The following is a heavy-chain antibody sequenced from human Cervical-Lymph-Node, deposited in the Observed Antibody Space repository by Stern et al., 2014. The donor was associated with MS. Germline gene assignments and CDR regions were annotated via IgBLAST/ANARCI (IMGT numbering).Heavy chain of an antibody. D-gene: IGHD3-10*01. CDR1: GYTFITYG. Sequence: VQLVESGAEMRKPGASVRVSCKASGYTFITYGISWVRQAPGQGLEWMGLISTYNGNTVYAQKVQGRVTMTTDKSTSTAYMELRSLRSDDTAVYYCARDPGRSITMVRGIEYWGQGTLVTVSS. CDR2: ISTYNGNT. CDR3: ARDPGRSITMVRGIEY. V-gene: IGHV1-18*01. J-gene: IGHJ4*02.